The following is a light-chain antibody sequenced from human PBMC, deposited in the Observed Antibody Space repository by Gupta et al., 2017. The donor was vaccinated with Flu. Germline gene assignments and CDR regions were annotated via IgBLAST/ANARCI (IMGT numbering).Light chain of an antibody. CDR1: QDISDY. CDR2: DAS. CDR3: QQFGSLPFT. V-gene: IGKV1-33*01. Sequence: DVQMTQSPSSLSASVGDRVTITCRANQDISDYLNWYQQKPGQVPKVVIYDASKLQAGVPSRFSASGSGTNFIFTINYVQPEDVATYYCQQFGSLPFTFGGGTNLKIK. J-gene: IGKJ4*01.